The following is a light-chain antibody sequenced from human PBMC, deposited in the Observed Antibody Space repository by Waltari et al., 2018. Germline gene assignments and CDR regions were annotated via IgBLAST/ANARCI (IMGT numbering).Light chain of an antibody. J-gene: IGLJ3*02. Sequence: QSALTQPASVSGSPGPSITIPCTGTSSDVGGYNYVSWYQQHPGKAPKLMISDVSNRPSGVSNRFSGSKSGNTASLTISGLQAEDGADYYCSSYTSSSTLWVFGGGTKLTVL. CDR3: SSYTSSSTLWV. CDR1: SSDVGGYNY. CDR2: DVS. V-gene: IGLV2-14*03.